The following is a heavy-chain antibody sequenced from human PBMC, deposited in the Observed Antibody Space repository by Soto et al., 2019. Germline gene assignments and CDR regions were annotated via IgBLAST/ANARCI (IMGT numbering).Heavy chain of an antibody. CDR2: IYYSGST. CDR3: ARVGGINWFDP. D-gene: IGHD1-20*01. CDR1: GGSISSGGYY. J-gene: IGHJ5*02. Sequence: PSETLSLTCTVSGGSISSGGYYWSWIRQHPGKGLEWIGYIYYSGSTYYNPSLKSRVTISVDTSKNQFSLKLSSVTAADTAVYYFARVGGINWFDPWGQETLVTVSS. V-gene: IGHV4-31*03.